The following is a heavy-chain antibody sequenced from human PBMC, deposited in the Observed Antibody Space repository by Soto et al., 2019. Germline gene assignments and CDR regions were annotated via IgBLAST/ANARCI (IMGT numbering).Heavy chain of an antibody. CDR1: GGTFSSYT. V-gene: IGHV1-69*04. Sequence: ASVKVSCKASGGTFSSYTISWVRRAPGQGLEWMGMIIPILGIANYAQKFQGRVTITADKSTSTAYMELSSLRSEDTAVYYCAREPGSILLCFGELAHWGQGTLVTVSS. D-gene: IGHD3-10*01. CDR3: AREPGSILLCFGELAH. CDR2: IIPILGIA. J-gene: IGHJ4*02.